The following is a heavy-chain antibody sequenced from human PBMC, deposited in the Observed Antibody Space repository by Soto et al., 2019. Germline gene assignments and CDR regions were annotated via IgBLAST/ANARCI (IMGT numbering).Heavy chain of an antibody. V-gene: IGHV4-59*01. D-gene: IGHD2-2*01. CDR3: AKTNKFFIPEYYYYYGMDV. CDR2: IYYSGST. CDR1: GGSISSYY. J-gene: IGHJ6*02. Sequence: SETLSLTCTVSGGSISSYYWSWIRQPPGKGLEWIGYIYYSGSTNYDPSLKSRVTISVDTSKNQFSLKLSSVTAADTAVYYCAKTNKFFIPEYYYYYGMDVWGQGTTVTVSS.